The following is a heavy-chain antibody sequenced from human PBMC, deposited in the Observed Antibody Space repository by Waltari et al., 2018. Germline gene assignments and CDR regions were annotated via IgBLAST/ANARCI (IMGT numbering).Heavy chain of an antibody. CDR2: MNPNSGNT. Sequence: QVQLLQSGAAVQPPGASVLVSCRASGYAFASSDINWVRQATGQGLAWMGWMNPNSGNTGYAQKLQGRVTMTRNTAISTAYMELSSLRPEDTAVYYCARETSASDYWGQGTLVTVSS. V-gene: IGHV1-8*01. CDR3: ARETSASDY. J-gene: IGHJ4*02. CDR1: GYAFASSD.